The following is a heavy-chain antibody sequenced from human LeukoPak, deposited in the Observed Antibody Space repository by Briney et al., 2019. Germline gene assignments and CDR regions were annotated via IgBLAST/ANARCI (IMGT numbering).Heavy chain of an antibody. CDR3: ARGVVVVAAYYYYYYMDV. CDR2: IIPIFGTA. D-gene: IGHD2-15*01. J-gene: IGHJ6*03. CDR1: GGTFSSYA. Sequence: ASVKVSCKASGGTFSSYAISWVRQAPGQGLEWMGGIIPIFGTANYAQKFQGRVTITADESTSAAYMELSSLRSEDTAVYYCARGVVVVAAYYYYYYMDVWGKGTTVTVSS. V-gene: IGHV1-69*13.